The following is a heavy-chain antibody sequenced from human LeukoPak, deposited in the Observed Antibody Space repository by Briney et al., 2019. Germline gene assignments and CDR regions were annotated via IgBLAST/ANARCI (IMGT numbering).Heavy chain of an antibody. V-gene: IGHV1-18*01. J-gene: IGHJ2*01. CDR1: GYTFTSYG. CDR2: ISAYNGNT. Sequence: ASVKVSCKASGYTFTSYGISWVRQAPGQGLEWMGWISAYNGNTNYAQKLQGRVTMTTDTSTSTAYMEPRSLRSDDTAVYYCARDRYIGYCSSTSCYGWYFDLWGRGTLVTVSS. D-gene: IGHD2-2*01. CDR3: ARDRYIGYCSSTSCYGWYFDL.